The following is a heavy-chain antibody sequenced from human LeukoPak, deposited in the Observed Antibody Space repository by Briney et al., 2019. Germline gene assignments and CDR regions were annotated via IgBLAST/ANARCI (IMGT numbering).Heavy chain of an antibody. CDR1: GGSISSGGYY. D-gene: IGHD3-22*01. J-gene: IGHJ4*02. CDR2: IWYDGSNK. V-gene: IGHV3-33*08. Sequence: PSETLSLTCTVSGGSISSGGYYWSWIRQAPGKGLEWVAVIWYDGSNKYYADSVKGRFTISRDNSKNTLYLQMNSLRAEDTAVYYCARSRGVHYYDSSGYYSFDYWGQGTLVTVSS. CDR3: ARSRGVHYYDSSGYYSFDY.